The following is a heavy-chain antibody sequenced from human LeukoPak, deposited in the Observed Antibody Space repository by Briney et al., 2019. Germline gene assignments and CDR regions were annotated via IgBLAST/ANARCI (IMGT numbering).Heavy chain of an antibody. CDR3: ARDRSSGWPGTFDY. CDR1: GFTFSSYS. V-gene: IGHV3-48*01. D-gene: IGHD6-19*01. CDR2: ISSSSSTI. Sequence: PGGSLRLSCAASGFTFSSYSMNWVRQAPGKGLEWVSYISSSSSTIYYADSVEGRFTISRDNAKNSLHVQMSSLRAEDTAVYYCARDRSSGWPGTFDYWGQGTLVTVSS. J-gene: IGHJ4*02.